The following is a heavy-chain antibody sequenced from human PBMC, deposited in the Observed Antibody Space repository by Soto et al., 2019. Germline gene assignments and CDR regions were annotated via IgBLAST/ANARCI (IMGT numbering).Heavy chain of an antibody. CDR2: FDPEDGET. CDR3: ARFFGVVIGFDY. CDR1: GYTLTELS. Sequence: GASVKVSCKVSGYTLTELSMHWVRQAPGKGLEWMGGFDPEDGETIYAQKFQGRVTMTRNTSISTAYMELSSLRSEDTAVYYCARFFGVVIGFDYWGQGTLVTVSS. D-gene: IGHD3-3*01. J-gene: IGHJ4*02. V-gene: IGHV1-24*01.